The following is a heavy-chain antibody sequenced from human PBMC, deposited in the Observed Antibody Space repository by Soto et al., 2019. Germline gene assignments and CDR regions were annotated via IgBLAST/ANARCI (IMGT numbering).Heavy chain of an antibody. V-gene: IGHV3-15*01. CDR3: TSMNDRDAFDI. CDR2: IKNKADGGTT. D-gene: IGHD1-1*01. J-gene: IGHJ3*02. CDR1: GLNFNIAW. Sequence: EEQLVESGGGLVKRGASLRLSCAASGLNFNIAWLSWVRQAPGKGLEWVGRIKNKADGGTTDNAAPVKDRFTISRDDSKCTLYLQMNSLKTEDTAMYYCTSMNDRDAFDIWGQGTMVTVSS.